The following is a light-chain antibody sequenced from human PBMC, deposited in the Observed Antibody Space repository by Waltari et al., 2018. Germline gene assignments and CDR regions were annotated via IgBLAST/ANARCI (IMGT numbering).Light chain of an antibody. CDR3: SSYAGSSKGV. CDR2: AVS. J-gene: IGLJ2*01. CDR1: SSDVGNYKR. Sequence: QSALTQPASVSGSPGQSITISCTGTSSDVGNYKRVSWYQQHPGKAPKLMIYAVSKRPAGVSSRFSGSKSGDMASLTISGLQPEDEAEYFRSSYAGSSKGVFGGGTKVTVL. V-gene: IGLV2-23*02.